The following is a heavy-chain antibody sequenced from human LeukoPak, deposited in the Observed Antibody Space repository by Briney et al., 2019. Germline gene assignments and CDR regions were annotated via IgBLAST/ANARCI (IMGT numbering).Heavy chain of an antibody. Sequence: SETLSLTCAVYGGSFSGYYWSWIRQPPGKGLEWIGEINHSGSTNYNPSLKSRVTISVDTSKNQFSLKLSSVTAADTAVYYCARDLYQRWLHLKEGEGFDYWGQGILVTVSS. CDR1: GGSFSGYY. CDR3: ARDLYQRWLHLKEGEGFDY. CDR2: INHSGST. D-gene: IGHD5-24*01. V-gene: IGHV4-34*01. J-gene: IGHJ4*02.